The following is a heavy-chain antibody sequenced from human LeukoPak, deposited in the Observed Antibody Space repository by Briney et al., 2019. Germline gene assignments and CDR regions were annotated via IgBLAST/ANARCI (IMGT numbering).Heavy chain of an antibody. CDR1: GFTVSINY. J-gene: IGHJ4*02. D-gene: IGHD6-13*01. Sequence: GGSLRLSCAASGFTVSINYMSWGRQAPGKGLEWVSVIYSGGFTYYADSVKGRFTISRDNSKNTLYLQMNSLRVEDTAVYYCARVSSSWYGPDYWGQGTLVTVSS. CDR3: ARVSSSWYGPDY. V-gene: IGHV3-53*01. CDR2: IYSGGFT.